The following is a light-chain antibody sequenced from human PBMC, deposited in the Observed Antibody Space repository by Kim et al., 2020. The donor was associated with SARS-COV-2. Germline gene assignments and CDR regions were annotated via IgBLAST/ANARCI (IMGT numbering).Light chain of an antibody. V-gene: IGKV1-27*01. Sequence: DIQMTQSPSSLSASVGDRVTITCRASRGISNYLAWYQQRPGRVPKLLIYAASTLQSGVPSRFSGSESGTDFTLTISSLQPEDVATYYCQKYNSVPLTFGGGTKVDIK. CDR3: QKYNSVPLT. J-gene: IGKJ4*01. CDR2: AAS. CDR1: RGISNY.